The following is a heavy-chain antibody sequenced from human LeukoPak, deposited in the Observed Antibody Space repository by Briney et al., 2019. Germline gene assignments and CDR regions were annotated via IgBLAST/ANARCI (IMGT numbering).Heavy chain of an antibody. D-gene: IGHD2-2*01. CDR1: GYTFSSYG. CDR3: ARAGSRLPPYCSSTSCYGELGAFDI. Sequence: ASVKVSCKASGYTFSSYGINWVRQAPGQGLEWMGWISVINSGNTRYAQNFQGRLTMTTDTSTTTAYMELRSLRSEDTAVYYCARAGSRLPPYCSSTSCYGELGAFDIWGQGTMVTVSS. J-gene: IGHJ3*02. V-gene: IGHV1-18*01. CDR2: ISVINSGNT.